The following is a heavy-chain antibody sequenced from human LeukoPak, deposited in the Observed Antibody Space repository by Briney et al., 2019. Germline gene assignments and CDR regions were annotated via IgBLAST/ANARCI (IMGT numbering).Heavy chain of an antibody. CDR1: GGTFSSYG. Sequence: ASVKVSCKASGGTFSSYGISWVRQAPGQGLEWMGWISAYNGNTNYAQKLQGRVTMTTDTSTSTAYMELRSLRSDDTAVYYCAREGVSYGSGSYYSDYWGQGTLVTVSS. CDR2: ISAYNGNT. CDR3: AREGVSYGSGSYYSDY. V-gene: IGHV1-18*01. D-gene: IGHD3-10*01. J-gene: IGHJ4*02.